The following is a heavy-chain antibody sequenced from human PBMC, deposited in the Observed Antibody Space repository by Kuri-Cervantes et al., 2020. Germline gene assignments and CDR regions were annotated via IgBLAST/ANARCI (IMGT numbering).Heavy chain of an antibody. J-gene: IGHJ4*02. D-gene: IGHD2-15*01. CDR3: ARDGLVAAYRQYYFDY. CDR2: ISGSGSPI. Sequence: GESLKISCAASGFTFSSYSMNWVRQAPGKGLEWVSYISGSGSPISYTESVRGRFTISRDNAKNSLYLHMNNLRVEDTAVYYCARDGLVAAYRQYYFDYWGQGTLVTVSS. CDR1: GFTFSSYS. V-gene: IGHV3-48*01.